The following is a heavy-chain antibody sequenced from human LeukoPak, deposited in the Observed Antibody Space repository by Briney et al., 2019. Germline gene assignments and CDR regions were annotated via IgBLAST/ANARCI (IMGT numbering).Heavy chain of an antibody. CDR2: IIPVLGIA. CDR3: ATSGLTLRAEYFQH. Sequence: GASVKVSCKASGGTFSSYAISWVRQAPGQGLEWMGRIIPVLGIANYAQKFQGRVTITADKSTSTAYMELSSLRSEDTAVYYCATSGLTLRAEYFQHWGQGTLVTVSS. J-gene: IGHJ1*01. CDR1: GGTFSSYA. D-gene: IGHD1-14*01. V-gene: IGHV1-69*04.